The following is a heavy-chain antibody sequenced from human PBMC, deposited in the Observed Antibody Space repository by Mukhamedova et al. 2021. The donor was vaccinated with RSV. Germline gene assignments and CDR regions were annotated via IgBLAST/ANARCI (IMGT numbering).Heavy chain of an antibody. D-gene: IGHD4-17*01. V-gene: IGHV3-53*01. CDR2: IYSGGST. J-gene: IGHJ3*02. CDR3: ARDTVATSGAFDT. Sequence: GLEWVSVIYSGGSTYYADSVKGRFTISRDNSKNTVYLQMNSLRAEDTAVYYCARDTVATSGAFDTWGQGTTGTVSS.